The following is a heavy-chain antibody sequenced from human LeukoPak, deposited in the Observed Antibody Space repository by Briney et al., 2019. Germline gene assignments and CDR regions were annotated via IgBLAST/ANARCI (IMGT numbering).Heavy chain of an antibody. V-gene: IGHV5-51*01. D-gene: IGHD3-10*01. Sequence: GESLKISCKGSGYSFTSYWIGWVRQMPGKGLEWMGIIYPGDSDTRHSPSFQGQVTISADKSISTAYLQWSSLKASDTAMYYCARQSVTMVRGVGYGMDVWGQGTTVTVSS. CDR3: ARQSVTMVRGVGYGMDV. CDR2: IYPGDSDT. CDR1: GYSFTSYW. J-gene: IGHJ6*02.